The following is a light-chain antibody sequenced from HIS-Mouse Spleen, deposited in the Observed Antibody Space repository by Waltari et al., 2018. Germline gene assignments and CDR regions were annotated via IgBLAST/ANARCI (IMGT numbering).Light chain of an antibody. CDR3: QVWDSSSDHRV. J-gene: IGLJ3*02. V-gene: IGLV3-21*03. Sequence: SYVLTQPPSVSVAPGKTARITCGGNHIGSKSVNWYLQKPGQAPVQVVYDDSNRPSGIPERFSGSNSGNTATLTISRVEAGDEADYYCQVWDSSSDHRVFGGGTKLTVL. CDR2: DDS. CDR1: HIGSKS.